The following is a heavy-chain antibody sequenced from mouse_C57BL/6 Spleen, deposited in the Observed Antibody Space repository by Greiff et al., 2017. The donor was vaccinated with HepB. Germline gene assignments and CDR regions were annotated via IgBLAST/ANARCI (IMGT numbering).Heavy chain of an antibody. CDR1: GYSITSGYY. J-gene: IGHJ2*01. Sequence: DVQLQESGPGLVKPSQSLSLTCSVTGYSITSGYYWNWIRQFPGNKLEWMGYISYDGSNNYKPSLKNRISITRDTSKNQFFLKLNSVTTEDTATYYCARGVDYDAYFDYWGQGTTLTVSS. D-gene: IGHD2-4*01. V-gene: IGHV3-6*01. CDR3: ARGVDYDAYFDY. CDR2: ISYDGSN.